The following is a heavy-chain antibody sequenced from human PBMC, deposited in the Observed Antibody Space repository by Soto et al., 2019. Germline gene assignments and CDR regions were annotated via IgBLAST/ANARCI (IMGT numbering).Heavy chain of an antibody. J-gene: IGHJ5*02. D-gene: IGHD3-9*01. V-gene: IGHV4-39*01. CDR1: GGSISSSSYY. CDR2: IYYSGST. CDR3: ARLRYYDILTGYYTPPSGFDP. Sequence: QLQLQESGPGLVKPSETLSLTCTVSGGSISSSSYYWGWIRQPPGKGLEWIGSIYYSGSTYYNPSRKSRVTISVDTSKNQFSLKLSSVTAADTAVYYCARLRYYDILTGYYTPPSGFDPWGQGTLVTVSS.